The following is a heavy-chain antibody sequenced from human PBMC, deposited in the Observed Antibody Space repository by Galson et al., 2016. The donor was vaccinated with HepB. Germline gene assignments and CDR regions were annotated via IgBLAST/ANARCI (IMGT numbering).Heavy chain of an antibody. J-gene: IGHJ6*02. CDR2: IDYRGTT. CDR1: GDTSQSMSSSSFT. CDR3: VRRNVFDYWSGVRAAYGMDG. V-gene: IGHV4-39*01. Sequence: SETLSLTCTVSGDTSQSMSSSSFTWGWIRQSPTTGLEWVGNIDYRGTTSYNPSLESRVTISLDTSKRQFSLKVASVTAVDTAVYYCVRRNVFDYWSGVRAAYGMDGWGQGTTVIVSS. D-gene: IGHD3-3*01.